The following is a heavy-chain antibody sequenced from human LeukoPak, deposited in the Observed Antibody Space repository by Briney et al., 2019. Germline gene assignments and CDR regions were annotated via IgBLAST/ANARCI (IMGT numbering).Heavy chain of an antibody. CDR3: AGLAAAAFDP. CDR2: ISSSSSYI. D-gene: IGHD6-13*01. J-gene: IGHJ5*02. CDR1: GFTFSSHS. Sequence: PGGSLRLSCAASGFTFSSHSMNWVRQAPGKGLEWVSSISSSSSYIYYADSVKGRLTISRDNAKNSLYLQMNSLRAEDTAVYYCAGLAAAAFDPWGQGTLVTVSS. V-gene: IGHV3-21*01.